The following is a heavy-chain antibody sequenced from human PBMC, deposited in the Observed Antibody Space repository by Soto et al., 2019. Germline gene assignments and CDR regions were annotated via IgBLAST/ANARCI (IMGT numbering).Heavy chain of an antibody. CDR2: INPTSGDT. J-gene: IGHJ5*02. CDR3: ASHKGYGAGFAP. V-gene: IGHV1-2*02. CDR1: GYTFTGCY. Sequence: ASVKVSCKDSGYTFTGCYIHWVQQAPGQGLEWMGWINPTSGDTNYAQKFQGRVTMPRDTSIYTAFMGLSRLTFDDTALYYCASHKGYGAGFAPWGQGSLVTVSP. D-gene: IGHD5-18*01.